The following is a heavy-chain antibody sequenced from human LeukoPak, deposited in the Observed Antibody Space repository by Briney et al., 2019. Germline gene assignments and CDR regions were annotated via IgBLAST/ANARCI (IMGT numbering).Heavy chain of an antibody. CDR1: GYTFTGYY. Sequence: ASVKVSCKASGYTFTGYYMHWVRQAPGQGLEWMGWINPNSGGTNYAQKFQGRVTMTRDTSISTAYMELSKLRSDDTAVYYCARAHLEGRGGIRGVIIHVGFDYWGQGTLVTVSS. D-gene: IGHD3-10*01. CDR3: ARAHLEGRGGIRGVIIHVGFDY. V-gene: IGHV1-2*02. CDR2: INPNSGGT. J-gene: IGHJ4*02.